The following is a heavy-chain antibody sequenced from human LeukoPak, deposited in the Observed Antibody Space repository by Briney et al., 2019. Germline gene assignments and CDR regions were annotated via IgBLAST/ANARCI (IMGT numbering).Heavy chain of an antibody. Sequence: GGSLRLSCAASGFTFSSYAMSWVRQAPGKGLEWVSAISGSGGSTYYADSVKGRFTISRDNSKNTLYLQMNSLRAEDTAVYYCAKLHHVVTFGGVIADPFDYWGQGTLVTVSS. J-gene: IGHJ4*02. V-gene: IGHV3-23*01. CDR1: GFTFSSYA. D-gene: IGHD3-16*02. CDR3: AKLHHVVTFGGVIADPFDY. CDR2: ISGSGGST.